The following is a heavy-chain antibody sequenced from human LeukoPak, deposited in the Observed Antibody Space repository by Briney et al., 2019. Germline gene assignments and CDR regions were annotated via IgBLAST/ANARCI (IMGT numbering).Heavy chain of an antibody. Sequence: GGSLRLSCAASGFTFSSYSMNWVRQAPGKGLEWVSSIRSSSSYIYYADSVKGRFTISRDNAKNSLYLQMNSLRAEDTAVYYCARMVRGVIAQTGGWAFDIWGQGTMVTVSS. CDR1: GFTFSSYS. J-gene: IGHJ3*02. V-gene: IGHV3-21*01. CDR3: ARMVRGVIAQTGGWAFDI. D-gene: IGHD3-10*01. CDR2: IRSSSSYI.